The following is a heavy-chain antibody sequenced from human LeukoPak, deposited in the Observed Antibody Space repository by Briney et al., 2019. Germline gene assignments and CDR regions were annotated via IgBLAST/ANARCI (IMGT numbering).Heavy chain of an antibody. CDR1: GFTVSSNY. D-gene: IGHD3-9*01. Sequence: PGGSLRLSCAASGFTVSSNYMSWVRQAPGKGLEWVSVIYSGGSTYYADSVKGRFTISRDNSKNTLYLQMNSLRAEDTAVYYCARAPKNYDILTGFDYWGQGTLVTVPS. CDR2: IYSGGST. J-gene: IGHJ4*02. CDR3: ARAPKNYDILTGFDY. V-gene: IGHV3-53*01.